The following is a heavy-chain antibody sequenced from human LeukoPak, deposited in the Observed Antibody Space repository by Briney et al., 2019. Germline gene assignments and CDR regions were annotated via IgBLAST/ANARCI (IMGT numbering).Heavy chain of an antibody. CDR1: GYILTELS. CDR2: FDPEDGET. CDR3: ARALDGQGDYFDY. J-gene: IGHJ4*02. Sequence: GASVKVSCKVSGYILTELSMHWVRQAPGKGLEWMGGFDPEDGETIYAQKFQGRVTMTEDTSTDTAYMELNSLRSEDTAVYYCARALDGQGDYFDYWGQGTLVTVSS. V-gene: IGHV1-24*01. D-gene: IGHD1-1*01.